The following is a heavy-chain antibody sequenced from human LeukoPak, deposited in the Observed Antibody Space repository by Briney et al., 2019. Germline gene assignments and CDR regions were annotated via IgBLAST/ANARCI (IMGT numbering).Heavy chain of an antibody. V-gene: IGHV4-59*01. J-gene: IGHJ4*02. CDR1: GGSIRSYY. CDR2: IYYSGST. CDR3: ARGSYGGQH. Sequence: SETLFLTCTASGGSIRSYYWSWIRQPPGKGLEWIGYIYYSGSTIYNSSLKSRVTISVDTSKNQLSLKLSSLTAADTAVYYCARGSYGGQHWGQGTLVTVSS. D-gene: IGHD4-23*01.